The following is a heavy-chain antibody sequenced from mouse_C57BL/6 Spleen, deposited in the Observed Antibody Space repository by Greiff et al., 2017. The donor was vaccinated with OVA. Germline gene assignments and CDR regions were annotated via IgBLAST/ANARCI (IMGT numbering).Heavy chain of an antibody. J-gene: IGHJ4*01. CDR2: IYPGDGDT. CDR1: GYAFSSSW. D-gene: IGHD2-1*01. Sequence: VQVVESGPELVKPGASVKISCKASGYAFSSSWMNWVKQRPGKGLEWIGRIYPGDGDTNYNGKFKGKATLTADKSSSTAYMQLSSLTSEDSAVYFCARNIYYGNYYAMDYWGQGTSVTVSS. CDR3: ARNIYYGNYYAMDY. V-gene: IGHV1-82*01.